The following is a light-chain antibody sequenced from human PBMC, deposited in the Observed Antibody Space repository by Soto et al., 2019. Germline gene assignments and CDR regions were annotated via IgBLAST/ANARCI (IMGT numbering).Light chain of an antibody. CDR2: STS. Sequence: DIQMTQSPSSLSASVGDRVTITCRTSQSVSSNLNWYQQRAGKPPRLVIYSTSFLQSEAPTRFSASGSRTDFTLTITSLQSEDFATYYCQQTYSLPFTFGPGTKVDVK. CDR3: QQTYSLPFT. CDR1: QSVSSN. V-gene: IGKV1-39*01. J-gene: IGKJ3*01.